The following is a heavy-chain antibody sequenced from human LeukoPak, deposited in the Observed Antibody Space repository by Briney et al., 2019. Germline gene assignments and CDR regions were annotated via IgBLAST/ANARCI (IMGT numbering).Heavy chain of an antibody. J-gene: IGHJ6*02. CDR2: ISYDGSNK. V-gene: IGHV3-30*18. Sequence: AGTLTLSCAASGFTFSSYGLHWVRQAPGKGLEWVAVISYDGSNKYYADSVKGRFTISRDNSKNTLYLQMNSLRAEDTAVYYCAKDPYDFWSGIYGMDVWGQGTTVTVSS. CDR1: GFTFSSYG. CDR3: AKDPYDFWSGIYGMDV. D-gene: IGHD3-3*01.